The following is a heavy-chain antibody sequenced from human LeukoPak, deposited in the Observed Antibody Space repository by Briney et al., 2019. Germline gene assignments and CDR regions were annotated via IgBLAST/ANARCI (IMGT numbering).Heavy chain of an antibody. CDR3: ARELTPDILTGEDDY. J-gene: IGHJ4*02. CDR2: ISSSSSYI. V-gene: IGHV3-21*01. Sequence: GGSLRLSCAASGFTFSSYSMNWVRQAPGKGLEWVSSISSSSSYIYYADSVKGRFTISRDNAKNSLYLQMNSLRVEDTAVYYCARELTPDILTGEDDYWGQGTLVTVSS. D-gene: IGHD3-9*01. CDR1: GFTFSSYS.